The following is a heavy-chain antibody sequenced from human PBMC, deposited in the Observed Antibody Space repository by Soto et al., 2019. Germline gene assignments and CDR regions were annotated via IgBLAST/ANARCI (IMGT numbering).Heavy chain of an antibody. Sequence: QVQLVQSGAEVKKPGASVKVSCKASGYTFTSYDINWVRQATGQGLEWMGWMNPNSGNTGYAQKFQGRVPMTRNTSISTAYMELSSLRSEDTAVYYCARVSSGYCSGGSCYRSDAFDIWGQGTMVTVSS. V-gene: IGHV1-8*01. D-gene: IGHD2-15*01. CDR1: GYTFTSYD. CDR2: MNPNSGNT. CDR3: ARVSSGYCSGGSCYRSDAFDI. J-gene: IGHJ3*02.